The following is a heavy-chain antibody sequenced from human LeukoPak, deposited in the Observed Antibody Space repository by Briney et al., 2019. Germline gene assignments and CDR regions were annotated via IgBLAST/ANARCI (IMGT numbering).Heavy chain of an antibody. J-gene: IGHJ4*02. CDR3: ARGGVYSSGSYCLYYFDY. V-gene: IGHV3-30-3*01. CDR2: ISYDGSNK. CDR1: GFTFSSYA. Sequence: PGRSLRLSCVASGFTFSSYAMHWVRQAPGKGLEWVALISYDGSNKYYADSVKGRFTISRDNSKNTLYLQMNSLRAEDTAVYYCARGGVYSSGSYCLYYFDYWGQGTLVTVSS. D-gene: IGHD6-19*01.